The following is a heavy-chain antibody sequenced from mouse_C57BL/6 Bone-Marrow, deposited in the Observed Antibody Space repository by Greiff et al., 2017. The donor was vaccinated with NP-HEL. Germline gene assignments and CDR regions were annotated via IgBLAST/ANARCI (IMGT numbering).Heavy chain of an antibody. J-gene: IGHJ2*01. V-gene: IGHV1-64*01. CDR3: GREGNYYGLYYFDY. Sequence: QVQLQQPGAELVKPGASVKLSCKASGYTFTSYWMHWVKQRPGQGLEWIGMIHPNSGSTNYNEKFKSKATLTVDKSSSTAYMQLSSLTSEDSAVYYCGREGNYYGLYYFDYWGQGTTLTVSS. CDR2: IHPNSGST. CDR1: GYTFTSYW. D-gene: IGHD1-1*01.